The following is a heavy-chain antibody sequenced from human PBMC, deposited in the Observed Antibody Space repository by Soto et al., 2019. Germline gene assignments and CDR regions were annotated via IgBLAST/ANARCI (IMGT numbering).Heavy chain of an antibody. V-gene: IGHV3-21*01. J-gene: IGHJ3*02. CDR2: ISSSSYI. CDR1: GFTFSSYS. CDR3: ARATMMDAFDI. Sequence: EVQLVESGGGLVKPGGSLRLSCAASGFTFSSYSMNWVRQAPGKGLEWVSSISSSSYIYYADSVKGRFTISRDNAKNSLYLQMNSLRAEDTAVYYCARATMMDAFDIWGQGTMVTVSS. D-gene: IGHD3-22*01.